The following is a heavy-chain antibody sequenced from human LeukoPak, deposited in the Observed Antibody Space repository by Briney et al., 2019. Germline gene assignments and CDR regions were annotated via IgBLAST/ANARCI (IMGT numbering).Heavy chain of an antibody. CDR2: IYYSGST. Sequence: PSGTLSLTCTVSGGSISSYYWSWIRQPPGKGLEWIGYIYYSGSTNYNPSLKSRVTISVDTSKNQFSLKLSSVTAADTAVYYCASGYCSGGSCRIDYWGQGTLVTVSS. CDR3: ASGYCSGGSCRIDY. J-gene: IGHJ4*02. V-gene: IGHV4-59*01. D-gene: IGHD2-15*01. CDR1: GGSISSYY.